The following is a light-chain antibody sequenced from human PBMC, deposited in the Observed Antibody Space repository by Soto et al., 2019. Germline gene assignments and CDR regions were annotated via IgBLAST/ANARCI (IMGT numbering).Light chain of an antibody. J-gene: IGKJ1*01. Sequence: DIQMTQSPSTLSASVGDRVTITCRASQSISSWLAWYQQKPGKAPKLLIYDASSLASGVPSRFSGSGSGTEFTLTISSLQPDDFAIYYCQQYNSYSGTFGQGTTVEIK. CDR3: QQYNSYSGT. CDR2: DAS. CDR1: QSISSW. V-gene: IGKV1-5*01.